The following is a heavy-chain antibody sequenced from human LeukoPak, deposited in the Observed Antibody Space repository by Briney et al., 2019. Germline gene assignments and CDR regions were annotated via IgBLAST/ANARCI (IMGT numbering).Heavy chain of an antibody. CDR2: INHSGST. D-gene: IGHD3-9*01. V-gene: IGHV4-34*01. CDR1: GGSFSGYY. CDR3: ARGRNTILWDYGWTS. Sequence: PSETLSLTCAVYGGSFSGYYWSWIRQPPGKGLEWIGEINHSGSTNYNPSLKSRVTISVDTSKNQFSLKLSSVTAADTAVYYCARGRNTILWDYGWTSGAKGPRSPSP. J-gene: IGHJ6*02.